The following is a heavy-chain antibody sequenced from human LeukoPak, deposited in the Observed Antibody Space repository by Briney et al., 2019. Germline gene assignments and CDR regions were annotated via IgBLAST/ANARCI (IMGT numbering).Heavy chain of an antibody. V-gene: IGHV1-69*01. CDR1: GGTFISYA. CDR3: ARKARPYYYDSSGLGVEYFQH. CDR2: IIPIFGTA. Sequence: GASVKVSCKASGGTFISYAISWVRQAPGQGLEWMGGIIPIFGTANYAQKFQGRVTITADASTSTAYMDLSSLRSEDPAVYYCARKARPYYYDSSGLGVEYFQHWGQGTPVTASS. J-gene: IGHJ1*01. D-gene: IGHD3-22*01.